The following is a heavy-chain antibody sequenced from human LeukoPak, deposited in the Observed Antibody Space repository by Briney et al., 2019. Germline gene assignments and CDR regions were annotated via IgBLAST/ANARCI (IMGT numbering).Heavy chain of an antibody. J-gene: IGHJ6*02. CDR2: INPNSGGK. Sequence: ASVKVSRKASVYTFTGYYMHSVRQAPGQGREWMGWINPNSGGKNYAQKFQGRVTMTRDTPISTPYMDLSRLRYDDTAVYYCARDLSSGWIYYYYGMDVWGQGTTVTVSS. V-gene: IGHV1-2*02. CDR3: ARDLSSGWIYYYYGMDV. D-gene: IGHD6-19*01. CDR1: VYTFTGYY.